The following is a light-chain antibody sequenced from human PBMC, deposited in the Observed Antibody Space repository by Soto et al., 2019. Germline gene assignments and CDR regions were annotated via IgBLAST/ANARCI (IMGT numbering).Light chain of an antibody. CDR1: QSVSNN. J-gene: IGKJ1*01. V-gene: IGKV3-15*01. CDR3: QQYNNWWT. CDR2: GAS. Sequence: IVMTQSPATLSVSPGERATLSSRASQSVSNNLAWYQKKPGQAPRLLIYGASTRATGIPARFSGSGSGTEFTLTISSLQSEDFAFYYCQQYNNWWTFGQGTRVDIK.